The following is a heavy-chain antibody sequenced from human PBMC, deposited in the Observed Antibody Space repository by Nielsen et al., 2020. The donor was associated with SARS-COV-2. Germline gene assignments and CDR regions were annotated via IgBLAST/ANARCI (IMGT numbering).Heavy chain of an antibody. CDR2: IYYSGST. CDR3: ARGVMGVSRYHDIMTGYFFDP. V-gene: IGHV4-59*08. J-gene: IGHJ5*02. CDR1: GASVSAYD. Sequence: SETLSLTCSVSGASVSAYDWTWIRQSPGKGLECIGKIYYSGSTIYNPSLKTRVTMSRDTSKSQVSLKLSSVTAADTAVYFCARGVMGVSRYHDIMTGYFFDPWGQGILVTVSS. D-gene: IGHD3-9*01.